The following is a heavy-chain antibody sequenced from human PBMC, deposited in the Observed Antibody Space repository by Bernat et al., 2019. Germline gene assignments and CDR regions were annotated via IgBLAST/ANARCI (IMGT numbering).Heavy chain of an antibody. D-gene: IGHD3-22*01. V-gene: IGHV4-39*01. CDR1: GDSISSSSYY. CDR3: ARQSYYDSSGYYYFDY. Sequence: QLQLQESGPGLVKPSETLSLTCTVSGDSISSSSYYWGWIRQPPGKGLEWIGSIYYSGSTYYNPSLNSRVTISVDTSKNQFALKLSSVTAADTAVYYCARQSYYDSSGYYYFDYWGQGTLVTVSS. J-gene: IGHJ4*02. CDR2: IYYSGST.